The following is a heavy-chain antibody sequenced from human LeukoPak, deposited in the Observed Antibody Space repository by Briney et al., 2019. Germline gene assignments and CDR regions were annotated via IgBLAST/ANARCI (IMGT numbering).Heavy chain of an antibody. Sequence: GGSLRLSCAASGFTFSSYGMHWVRQAPGKGLEWVAFIRYDGSNTYYADSVKGRFTISRDNSKNTLYLQMNSLRAEDTAVHYCAKDFYSGYDFLYYYYYYYMDVWGKGTTVTISS. CDR2: IRYDGSNT. D-gene: IGHD5-12*01. V-gene: IGHV3-30*02. CDR3: AKDFYSGYDFLYYYYYYYMDV. J-gene: IGHJ6*03. CDR1: GFTFSSYG.